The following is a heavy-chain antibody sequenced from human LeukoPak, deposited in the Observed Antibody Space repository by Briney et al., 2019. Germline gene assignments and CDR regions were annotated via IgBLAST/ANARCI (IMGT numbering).Heavy chain of an antibody. V-gene: IGHV1-46*01. D-gene: IGHD2-2*01. J-gene: IGHJ4*02. CDR3: ARGYCSSTNCLPGGY. Sequence: ASVKVSCKASGYTFTNFYIHWVRQAPGQGLEWMGMVNPSGGSTSYAQTFQGRVTTTRDTSTSTVHMELSSPRSEDTALYYCARGYCSSTNCLPGGYWGQGTLVTVSS. CDR2: VNPSGGST. CDR1: GYTFTNFY.